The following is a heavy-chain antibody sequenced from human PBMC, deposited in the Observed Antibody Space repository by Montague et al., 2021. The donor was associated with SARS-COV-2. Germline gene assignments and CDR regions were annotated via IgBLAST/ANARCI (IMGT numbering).Heavy chain of an antibody. V-gene: IGHV4-31*03. J-gene: IGHJ6*02. CDR2: IFYNGGT. D-gene: IGHD2-21*02. Sequence: TLSLTCIVSGGSISSGGFLWTWVRHLPGKGLEWIGYIFYNGGTDYNPPLKSRVNIAVDTSKNQFSLRLSSVTAADTAVYYCSRGSDRYSHNYYYAMDVWGQGTTVIVSS. CDR3: SRGSDRYSHNYYYAMDV. CDR1: GGSISSGGFL.